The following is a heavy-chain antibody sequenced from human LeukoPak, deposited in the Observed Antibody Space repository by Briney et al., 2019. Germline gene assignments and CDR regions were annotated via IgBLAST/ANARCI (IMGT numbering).Heavy chain of an antibody. Sequence: ASVKVSCKASEDTFRNYRITWVRQAPGQGLEWVGGISAYNGNTNYAQKLQGRVTMTTDTSTSTAYMELRSLRSDDTAVYYCARVAYGDPGIDYWGQGTLVTVSS. J-gene: IGHJ4*02. CDR3: ARVAYGDPGIDY. V-gene: IGHV1-18*01. CDR2: ISAYNGNT. D-gene: IGHD4-17*01. CDR1: EDTFRNYR.